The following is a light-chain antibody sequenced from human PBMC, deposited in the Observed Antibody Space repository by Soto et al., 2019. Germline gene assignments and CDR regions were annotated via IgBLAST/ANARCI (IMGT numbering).Light chain of an antibody. J-gene: IGKJ3*01. CDR1: QSVLYSSNNKNY. CDR3: QQYYSTFT. V-gene: IGKV4-1*01. Sequence: DIVMTQSPDSLAVSLGERATINCKSSQSVLYSSNNKNYLAWYQQKPGQPPKLLIYWASTREFGVPDRFSGSGSGTDFTLTISSLQAEDVAVYYCQQYYSTFTFGPGTKADIK. CDR2: WAS.